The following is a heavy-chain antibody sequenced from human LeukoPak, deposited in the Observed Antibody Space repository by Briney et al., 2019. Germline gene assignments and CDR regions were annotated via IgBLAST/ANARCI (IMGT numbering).Heavy chain of an antibody. CDR2: ISSSSSTI. V-gene: IGHV3-48*01. J-gene: IGHJ6*03. D-gene: IGHD3-10*01. CDR3: ARDPGYYYGSGSYVYYYYYMDV. CDR1: GFTFSSYS. Sequence: GGSLRLSCAASGFTFSSYSMNWVRQAPGKGLEWVSYISSSSSTIYYADSVKGRFTISRDNAKNSLYLQMNSLRAEDTAVYYCARDPGYYYGSGSYVYYYYYMDVWGKGTTVTVSS.